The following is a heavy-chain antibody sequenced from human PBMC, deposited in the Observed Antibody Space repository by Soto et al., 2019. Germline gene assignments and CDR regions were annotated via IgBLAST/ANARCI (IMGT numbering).Heavy chain of an antibody. V-gene: IGHV3-48*01. D-gene: IGHD4-17*01. CDR3: AREHLTTVTYYYYYYMDV. Sequence: GGSLRLSCAASGFTFSSYSMNWVRQAPGKGLEWVSYISSSSSTIYYADSVKGRFTISRDNAKNSLYLQMNSLRAEDTAVYYCAREHLTTVTYYYYYYMDVWGKGTTVTVSS. J-gene: IGHJ6*03. CDR1: GFTFSSYS. CDR2: ISSSSSTI.